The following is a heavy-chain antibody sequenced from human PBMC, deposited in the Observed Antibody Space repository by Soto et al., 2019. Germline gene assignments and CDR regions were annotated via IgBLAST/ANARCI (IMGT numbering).Heavy chain of an antibody. V-gene: IGHV4-39*07. CDR2: IYYSGST. CDR3: ARFDYYDSSSYLDFGPK. Sequence: PSETLSLTCAVSGGPITSRTYSWGWIRQPPGKTLGWIGTIYYSGSTNYNPSLKSRVTISVDTSKNQFSLKLSSVTAADTAVYYCARFDYYDSSSYLDFGPKWGQGTLVTVSS. D-gene: IGHD3-22*01. J-gene: IGHJ4*02. CDR1: GGPITSRTYS.